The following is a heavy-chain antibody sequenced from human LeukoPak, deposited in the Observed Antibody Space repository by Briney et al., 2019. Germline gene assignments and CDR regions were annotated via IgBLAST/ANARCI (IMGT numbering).Heavy chain of an antibody. D-gene: IGHD6-19*01. CDR1: GFIVSSNY. V-gene: IGHV3-66*01. CDR2: IYTGGST. CDR3: ARVRSSEYFDY. Sequence: PGGSLRLSCAASGFIVSSNYMSWVRQATGKGLEWVSVIYTGGSTYYADSVKGRFTISRDNSKNTLYPQMNSLRAEDTAVYYCARVRSSEYFDYWGQGTLVTVSS. J-gene: IGHJ4*02.